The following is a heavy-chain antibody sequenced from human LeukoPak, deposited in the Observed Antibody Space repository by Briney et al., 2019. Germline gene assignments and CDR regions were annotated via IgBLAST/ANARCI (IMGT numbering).Heavy chain of an antibody. J-gene: IGHJ5*02. D-gene: IGHD2-2*01. CDR3: ARDRVYCSSTSCYDWFDP. V-gene: IGHV1-18*03. CDR1: GYTFTSYG. CDR2: ISAYNGNT. Sequence: ASVKVSRKASGYTFTSYGISWVRQAPGQGLEWMGWISAYNGNTNYAQKLQGRVTMTTDTSTSTAYMELRSLRSDDMAVYYCARDRVYCSSTSCYDWFDPWGQGTLVTVSS.